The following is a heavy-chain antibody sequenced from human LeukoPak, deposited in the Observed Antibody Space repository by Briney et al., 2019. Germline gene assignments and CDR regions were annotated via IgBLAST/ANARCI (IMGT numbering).Heavy chain of an antibody. CDR3: ARHVGISF. CDR1: GITLSNYW. J-gene: IGHJ4*02. CDR2: INYEGSTT. Sequence: GGSLRLSCAASGITLSNYWMHWVRQVPGKGLVWVSRINYEGSTTSYVDSVKGRFTISRDNAKNSLFLQMSNLRDDDTAIYYCARHVGISFWGQGTLVTVSS. D-gene: IGHD7-27*01. V-gene: IGHV3-74*01.